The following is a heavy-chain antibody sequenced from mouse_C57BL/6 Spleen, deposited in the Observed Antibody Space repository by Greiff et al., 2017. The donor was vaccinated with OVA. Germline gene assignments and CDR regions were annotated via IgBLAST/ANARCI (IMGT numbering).Heavy chain of an antibody. J-gene: IGHJ3*01. V-gene: IGHV1-12*01. CDR1: GYTFTSYN. CDR3: ARREGYGWFAY. CDR2: IYPGNGDT. Sequence: QSGAELVRPGASVKMSCKASGYTFTSYNMHWVKQTPRQGLEWIGAIYPGNGDTSYNQKFKGKATLTVDTSSSTAYMQLSSLTSEDSAVYYCARREGYGWFAYWGQGTLVTVSA. D-gene: IGHD1-1*02.